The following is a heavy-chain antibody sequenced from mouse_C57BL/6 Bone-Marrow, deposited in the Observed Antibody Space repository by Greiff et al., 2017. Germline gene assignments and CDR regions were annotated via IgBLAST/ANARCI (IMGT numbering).Heavy chain of an antibody. CDR1: GFTFSSYG. CDR3: ARRGDGRDWYFDV. Sequence: EVQLVESGGDLVKPGGSLKLSCAASGFTFSSYGMSWVRQTPDKRLEWVATISNGGSYTYYPDSVKGRFTISRDNAKNTLYLQMSSLKSEDTAMYYCARRGDGRDWYFDVWGTGTTVTVSS. J-gene: IGHJ1*03. V-gene: IGHV5-6*01. CDR2: ISNGGSYT.